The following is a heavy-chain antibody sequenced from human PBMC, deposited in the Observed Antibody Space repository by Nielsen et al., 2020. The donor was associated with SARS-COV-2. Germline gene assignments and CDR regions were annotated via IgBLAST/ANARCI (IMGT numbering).Heavy chain of an antibody. CDR2: TYYRSKWYN. CDR3: ARARGAYGDYYYHYYYTDV. Sequence: SQTLSLTCAISGDSVSSSSAAWNWIRQSPSRGLEWLGRTYYRSKWYNDYAVSVKSRITINPDTSKNQFSLHLNSVTPEDTAVYYCARARGAYGDYYYHYYYTDVWGKGTTVTVSS. V-gene: IGHV6-1*01. CDR1: GDSVSSSSAA. D-gene: IGHD4-17*01. J-gene: IGHJ6*03.